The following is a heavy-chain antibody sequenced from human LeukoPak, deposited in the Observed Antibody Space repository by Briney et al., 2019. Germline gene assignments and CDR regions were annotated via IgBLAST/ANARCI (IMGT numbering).Heavy chain of an antibody. Sequence: YYXXWIRQPPXKGLEWIGEINHSGSTNYNPSLKSRVTISVDTSKNQFSLKLSSVTAADTAVYYCASLALTGDYGMDVWGQGTTVTVSS. V-gene: IGHV4-34*01. CDR1: YY. J-gene: IGHJ6*02. D-gene: IGHD3-9*01. CDR3: ASLALTGDYGMDV. CDR2: INHSGST.